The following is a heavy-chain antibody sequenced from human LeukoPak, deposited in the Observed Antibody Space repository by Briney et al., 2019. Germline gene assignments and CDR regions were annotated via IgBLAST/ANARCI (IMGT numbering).Heavy chain of an antibody. J-gene: IGHJ4*02. CDR2: FYSSGGT. D-gene: IGHD3-16*01. CDR3: ERDVERRYVQNY. V-gene: IGHV4-4*07. Sequence: KPSETLSLTCSVPGGSISSYYWTWIGQPAGKGLEWIVRFYSSGGTNYTPSLQSRVAMSVDTSKIRLSLKLAPVTAADSDVYYCERDVERRYVQNYWGQGTLVTVSS. CDR1: GGSISSYY.